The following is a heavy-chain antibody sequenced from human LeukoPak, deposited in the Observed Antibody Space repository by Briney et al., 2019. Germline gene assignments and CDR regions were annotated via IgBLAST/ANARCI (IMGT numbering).Heavy chain of an antibody. CDR3: AQKGGTDH. Sequence: GWSLRLSCAASGFSFSRFGMNWVRQAPGKGLEWISYISSSSSAKHYADSVKGRFTIYRDNAKNSLYLEMSSLRDEDTAVYYCAQKGGTDHWGRGTLVTVSS. V-gene: IGHV3-48*02. D-gene: IGHD2-15*01. J-gene: IGHJ4*02. CDR1: GFSFSRFG. CDR2: ISSSSSAK.